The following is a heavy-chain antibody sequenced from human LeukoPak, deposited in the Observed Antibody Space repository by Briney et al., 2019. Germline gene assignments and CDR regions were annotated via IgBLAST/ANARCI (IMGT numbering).Heavy chain of an antibody. CDR1: GFTFSSYG. V-gene: IGHV3-30*18. CDR3: AKDAASDY. Sequence: WGSLRLSCAASGFTFSSYGMHWVRQAPGKGLEWVAVISYDGSNKYYADSVKGRFTISRDNSENTLYLQMNSLRAEDTAVYYCAKDAASDYWGQGTLVTVSS. CDR2: ISYDGSNK. J-gene: IGHJ4*02.